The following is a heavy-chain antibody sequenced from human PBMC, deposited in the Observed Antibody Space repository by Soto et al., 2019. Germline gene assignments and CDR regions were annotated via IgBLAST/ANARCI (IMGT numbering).Heavy chain of an antibody. CDR3: ARETRELTYCNYYYRMDV. V-gene: IGHV3-30-3*01. Sequence: PGGSLRLSCAASGFTFSSYAMHWVRQAPGKGLEWVAVISYDGSNKYYADSVKGRFTISRDNSKNTLYLQMNSLRAEDTAVYYCARETRELTYCNYYYRMDVWGQGTTVTVSS. D-gene: IGHD1-26*01. J-gene: IGHJ6*02. CDR1: GFTFSSYA. CDR2: ISYDGSNK.